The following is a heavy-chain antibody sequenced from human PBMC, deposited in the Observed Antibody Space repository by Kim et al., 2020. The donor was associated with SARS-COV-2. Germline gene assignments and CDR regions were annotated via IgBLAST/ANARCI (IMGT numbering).Heavy chain of an antibody. D-gene: IGHD6-13*01. J-gene: IGHJ6*02. CDR2: IYYSGST. CDR3: ARIRYSSTWGLDSSYGMDV. Sequence: SETLSLTCTVSGGSISSSSYYWGWICQPPGKGLEWIGSIYYSGSTYYNPSLKSRVTVSVDTSQNQFSLKLSSVTAADTAVYYCARIRYSSTWGLDSSYGMDVWGQGTTVTVSS. CDR1: GGSISSSSYY. V-gene: IGHV4-39*07.